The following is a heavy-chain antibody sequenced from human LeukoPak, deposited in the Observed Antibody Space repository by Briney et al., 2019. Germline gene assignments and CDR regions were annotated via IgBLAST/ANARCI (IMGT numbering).Heavy chain of an antibody. CDR3: GGAILGPSDY. V-gene: IGHV3-74*01. J-gene: IGHJ4*02. Sequence: PGRSLRLSCAASGFTFSSYWMHWVRQVPGKGLVWVSRINSDGSSTSYGDSMKGRFTISRDNAKNTLYLQMNSLRAEDTAVYYCGGAILGPSDYWGQGTLVTVSS. CDR1: GFTFSSYW. CDR2: INSDGSST. D-gene: IGHD7-27*01.